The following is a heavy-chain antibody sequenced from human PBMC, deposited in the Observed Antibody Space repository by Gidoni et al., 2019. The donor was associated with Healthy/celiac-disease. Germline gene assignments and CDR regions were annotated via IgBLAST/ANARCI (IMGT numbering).Heavy chain of an antibody. CDR1: GFPFDDYA. CDR2: ISWNSGSI. D-gene: IGHD6-13*01. V-gene: IGHV3-9*01. CDR3: AKDGAAVTGYFDY. Sequence: DVQLVESGGGLVQPGRSLRLSCAASGFPFDDYAMHGVRQAPGKGLEWVSGISWNSGSIGYADSVKGRFTISRDNAKNSLYLQMNSLRAEDTALYYCAKDGAAVTGYFDYWGQGTLVTVSS. J-gene: IGHJ4*02.